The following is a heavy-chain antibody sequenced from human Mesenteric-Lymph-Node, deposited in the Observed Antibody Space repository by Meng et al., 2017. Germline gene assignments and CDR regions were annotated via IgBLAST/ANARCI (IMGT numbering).Heavy chain of an antibody. Sequence: QVRLRESGPGLGKPPQSLSPPCTVSGGSISSGGYYWSWIRQHPGKGLEWIGYIHDSGSTYYNPSLKSRVTISADTSKNQFSLKLSSVTAADTAVYYCARASYGSGSPLGESWFDPWGQGTLVTVSS. D-gene: IGHD3-10*01. J-gene: IGHJ5*02. V-gene: IGHV4-31*03. CDR2: IHDSGST. CDR3: ARASYGSGSPLGESWFDP. CDR1: GGSISSGGYY.